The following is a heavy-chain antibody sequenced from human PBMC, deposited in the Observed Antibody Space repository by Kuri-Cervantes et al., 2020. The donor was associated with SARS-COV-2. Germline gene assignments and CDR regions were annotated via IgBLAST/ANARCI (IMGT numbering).Heavy chain of an antibody. Sequence: SVKVSCKASGGTFSSYAISWVRQAPGQGLEWMGRIIPIFGTANYAQKFQGRVTMTRDTSISTAYMELSRLRSDDTAVYYCARVLGSSTSCYWDWGQGTLVTVSS. J-gene: IGHJ4*02. V-gene: IGHV1-69*05. CDR1: GGTFSSYA. CDR2: IIPIFGTA. CDR3: ARVLGSSTSCYWD. D-gene: IGHD2-2*01.